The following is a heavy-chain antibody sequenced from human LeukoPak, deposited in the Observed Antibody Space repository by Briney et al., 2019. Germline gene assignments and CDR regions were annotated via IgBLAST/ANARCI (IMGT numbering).Heavy chain of an antibody. V-gene: IGHV3-21*01. CDR2: ISSTSSHI. Sequence: GGSLRLSCAASGFTFTTYSMNWVRQAPGKGLEWVSSISSTSSHIFYADSVEGRFTISRDNAKNSLSLQMNSLRAEDTAVYYCAKDRDSSSWYLGSCFGDSWGQGTLVTVSS. CDR3: AKDRDSSSWYLGSCFGDS. CDR1: GFTFTTYS. J-gene: IGHJ4*02. D-gene: IGHD6-13*01.